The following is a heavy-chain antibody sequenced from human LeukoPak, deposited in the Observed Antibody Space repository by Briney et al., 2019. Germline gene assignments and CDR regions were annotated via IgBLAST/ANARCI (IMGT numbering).Heavy chain of an antibody. Sequence: RSGGSLRLSCAASGFTFSSYAMSWVRQAPGKGLEWVSAISGSGGSTYYADSVKGRFTISRDNSKNTLYLQMNSLRAEDTAVYYCAKDPTIFWATDDCFDPWGQGTLVTVSS. CDR1: GFTFSSYA. CDR2: ISGSGGST. D-gene: IGHD3-9*01. CDR3: AKDPTIFWATDDCFDP. J-gene: IGHJ5*02. V-gene: IGHV3-23*01.